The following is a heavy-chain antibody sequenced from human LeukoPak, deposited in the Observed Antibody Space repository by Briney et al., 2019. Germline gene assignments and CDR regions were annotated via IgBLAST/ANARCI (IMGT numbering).Heavy chain of an antibody. CDR3: ARDQGSADY. CDR1: GFDFDDYG. J-gene: IGHJ4*02. Sequence: GGSLRLSCAASGFDFDDYGMTWVRQAPGKGLEWASGINGNGGSTVYADSVRGRFIISRDNTKNYVHLQMDSLRAEDTAVYYCARDQGSADYWGQGTLVTVSS. CDR2: INGNGGST. V-gene: IGHV3-20*04.